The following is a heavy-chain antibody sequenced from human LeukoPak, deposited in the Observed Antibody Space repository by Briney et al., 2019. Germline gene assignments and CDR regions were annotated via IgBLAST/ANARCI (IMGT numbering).Heavy chain of an antibody. D-gene: IGHD3-9*01. CDR2: IRSKTDSGTT. J-gene: IGHJ4*02. V-gene: IGHV3-15*01. CDR1: GCTFSHAW. CDR3: TTDYDVLTGYYRLDY. Sequence: KTGGSLRLSCAASGCTFSHAWMNWDCEPPAKWQEPVGRIRSKTDSGTTDYAAPVKGRFTITRDDSKNTLYPQMNSLYPEDTAVYYCTTDYDVLTGYYRLDYWGQGTLVTVSS.